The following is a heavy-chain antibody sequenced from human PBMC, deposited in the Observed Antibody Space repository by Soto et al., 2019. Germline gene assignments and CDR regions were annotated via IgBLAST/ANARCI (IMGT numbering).Heavy chain of an antibody. D-gene: IGHD3-16*02. J-gene: IGHJ4*02. CDR2: ISGSGGST. V-gene: IGHV3-23*01. CDR3: TTEGNYDYVWGSYRPTTFDY. Sequence: LRLSCAASGFTFSSYAMSWVRQAPGKGLEWVSAISGSGGSTYYADSVRGRFTISRDNSKNTLYLQMNSLKTEDTAVYYCTTEGNYDYVWGSYRPTTFDYWGQGTLVTVSS. CDR1: GFTFSSYA.